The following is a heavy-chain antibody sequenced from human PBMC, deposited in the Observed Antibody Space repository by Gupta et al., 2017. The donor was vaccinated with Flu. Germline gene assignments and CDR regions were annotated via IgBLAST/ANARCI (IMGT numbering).Heavy chain of an antibody. D-gene: IGHD1-26*01. J-gene: IGHJ4*02. CDR1: GYSFTNYW. CDR2: FYPDDSDV. V-gene: IGHV5-51*03. CDR3: VRPLYSGTYYSREYYFDY. Sequence: EVQLVQSGAEVKKPGESLQISCKGSGYSFTNYWIGWVRQVPGKGLEWMGSFYPDDSDVSYSPSFQGQVTISADKSINTAYLQWSSLQASDTAIYYCVRPLYSGTYYSREYYFDYWGQGTLVTVSS.